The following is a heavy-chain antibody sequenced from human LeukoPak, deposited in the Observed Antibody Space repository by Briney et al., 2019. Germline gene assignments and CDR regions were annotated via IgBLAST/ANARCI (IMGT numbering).Heavy chain of an antibody. CDR2: IYYSGST. CDR1: GGSISNYY. J-gene: IGHJ4*02. CDR3: TKGRGI. V-gene: IGHV4-59*08. Sequence: ETLSLTCTVSGGSISNYYWSWIRQPPGKGLEWIGYIYYSGSTNYNPSLKSRVTISVDTSKNQFSLKLTSVTAADTAVYYCTKGRGIWGQGTLVTVSS. D-gene: IGHD3-10*01.